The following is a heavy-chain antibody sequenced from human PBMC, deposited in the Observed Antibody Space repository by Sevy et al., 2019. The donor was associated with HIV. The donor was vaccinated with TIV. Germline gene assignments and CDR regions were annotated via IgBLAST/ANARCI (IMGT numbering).Heavy chain of an antibody. V-gene: IGHV3-7*01. CDR1: GFTFSANW. CDR2: IKGDGSDK. Sequence: GGSLRLSCAASGFTFSANWMNWVRQAPGKGLEWVANIKGDGSDKHYVDSVEGRFTISRDNAKNLLYLQMNSLRVEDTGVYYRGDGAFGGFETWGQGTLVTVSS. D-gene: IGHD3-16*01. J-gene: IGHJ4*02. CDR3: GDGAFGGFET.